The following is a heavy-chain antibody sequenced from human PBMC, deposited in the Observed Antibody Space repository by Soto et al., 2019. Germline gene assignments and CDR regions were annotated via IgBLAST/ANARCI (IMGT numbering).Heavy chain of an antibody. J-gene: IGHJ5*02. CDR2: ISGSGGST. CDR1: GFTFSSYA. D-gene: IGHD2-15*01. V-gene: IGHV3-23*01. Sequence: PGGSLRLSCAASGFTFSSYAMSWVRQAPGKGLEWVSAISGSGGSTYYADSVKGRFTISRDNSKNTLYLQMNSLRAEDTAVYYCAKGSRIVVVAASDWFDPWGQGTLVTVSS. CDR3: AKGSRIVVVAASDWFDP.